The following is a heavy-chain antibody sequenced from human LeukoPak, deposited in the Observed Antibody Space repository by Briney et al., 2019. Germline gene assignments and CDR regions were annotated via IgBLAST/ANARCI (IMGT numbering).Heavy chain of an antibody. CDR1: GFTFSSYW. CDR3: ARGIATTGVDY. Sequence: PGGSLRLSCAASGFTFSSYWMHWVRQAPGKGLVWVSRIKSDGSSSSYADSVKGRFTISRDNAENTLYLQMNSLRAEDTAVYYCARGIATTGVDYWGQGTLVTVSS. CDR2: IKSDGSSS. D-gene: IGHD6-13*01. J-gene: IGHJ4*02. V-gene: IGHV3-74*01.